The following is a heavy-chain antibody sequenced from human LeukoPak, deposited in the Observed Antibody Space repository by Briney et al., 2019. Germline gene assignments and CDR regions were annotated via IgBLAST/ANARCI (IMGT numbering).Heavy chain of an antibody. CDR1: GFTFSSYG. V-gene: IGHV3-33*06. CDR2: IWYDGSNK. CDR3: AKDHSSGWSLDY. J-gene: IGHJ4*02. Sequence: GGSLRLSCAASGFTFSSYGMHWVRQAPGKGLEWVAVIWYDGSNKYYADSVKGRFTISRDNSKNTLYLQVNSLRAEDTAVYYCAKDHSSGWSLDYWGQGTLVTVSS. D-gene: IGHD6-19*01.